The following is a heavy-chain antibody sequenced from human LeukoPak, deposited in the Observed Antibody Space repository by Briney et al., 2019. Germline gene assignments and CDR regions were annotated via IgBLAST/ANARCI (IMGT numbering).Heavy chain of an antibody. Sequence: SGPALVKPTQTLTLTCTFSGFSLSTSGMRVSWIRHPPGKALEWLARIDWDDDKFYSTSLKTRLTISKDTSKNQVVLTMTNMDPVDTATYYCARRTSSSFYFDYWGQGTLVTVSS. D-gene: IGHD6-6*01. CDR1: GFSLSTSGMR. CDR2: IDWDDDK. J-gene: IGHJ4*02. CDR3: ARRTSSSFYFDY. V-gene: IGHV2-70*04.